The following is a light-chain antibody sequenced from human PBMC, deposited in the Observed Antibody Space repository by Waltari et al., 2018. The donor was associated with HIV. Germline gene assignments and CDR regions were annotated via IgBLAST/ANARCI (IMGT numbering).Light chain of an antibody. Sequence: IVLAQSPRTLSLSPGERATPSCRTSQTVTSNYVAWYQVRPVQAPRLLIYGASSRATGMSDKFSGSGSGTDFSLTIGRLEPEDFAVYYCHQYGTSPRTFVQGSKVEIK. V-gene: IGKV3-20*01. CDR2: GAS. CDR1: QTVTSNY. J-gene: IGKJ2*01. CDR3: HQYGTSPRT.